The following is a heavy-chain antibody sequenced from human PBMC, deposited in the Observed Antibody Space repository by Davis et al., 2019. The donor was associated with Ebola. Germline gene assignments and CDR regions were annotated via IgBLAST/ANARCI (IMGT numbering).Heavy chain of an antibody. CDR2: INPSGGGK. V-gene: IGHV1-46*01. CDR3: ARETGDGGGMDV. J-gene: IGHJ6*04. CDR1: GYTFTSYY. Sequence: AASVKVSCKASGYTFTSYYMHWVRQAPGQGLEWMGIINPSGGGKTYAQKFQGRVTMTRNTSTSTVSMELSSLRSEDTAVYYCARETGDGGGMDVWGKGTTVTVSS. D-gene: IGHD7-27*01.